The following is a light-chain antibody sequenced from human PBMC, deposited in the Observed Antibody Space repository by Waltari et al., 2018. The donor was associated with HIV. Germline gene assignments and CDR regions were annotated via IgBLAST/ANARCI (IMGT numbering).Light chain of an antibody. Sequence: VVTQEPSLTVSPGGTVTLTCTSNTGPVSTSSYPSWFQQRPGQAPRPLIFSSNKRHSWTPEHFSGSLLSDKAALTLSSVQPEDEADYYCLLYYGGRRPSWVFGGGTKLTVL. CDR2: SSN. CDR1: TGPVSTSSY. V-gene: IGLV7-43*01. CDR3: LLYYGGRRPSWV. J-gene: IGLJ3*02.